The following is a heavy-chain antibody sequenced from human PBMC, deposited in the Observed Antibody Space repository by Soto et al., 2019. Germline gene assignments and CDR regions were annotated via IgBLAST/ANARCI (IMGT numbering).Heavy chain of an antibody. D-gene: IGHD6-6*01. Sequence: LRLSCVASGFNFRAYGMHWVRQAPGKGLEWVAVMSNDGSNKYYADSVKGRFTISRDNSKNMLYLQMNSLRTEDTAVYYCAKGSSSVYYYYYGIDVWGPGTTVTVSS. J-gene: IGHJ6*02. CDR1: GFNFRAYG. V-gene: IGHV3-30*18. CDR2: MSNDGSNK. CDR3: AKGSSSVYYYYYGIDV.